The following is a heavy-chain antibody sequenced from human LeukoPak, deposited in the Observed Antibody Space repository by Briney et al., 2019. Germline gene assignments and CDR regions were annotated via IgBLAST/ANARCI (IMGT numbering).Heavy chain of an antibody. Sequence: ASVKVSCKASGNTFTNYDINWVRQATGQGPEWMGWMNPNSGNTNYAQKFQGRVTMTRNTSISTAYMELSSLRSEDTAVYYCARGETILNWFDPWGQGTLVTVSS. CDR2: MNPNSGNT. CDR3: ARGETILNWFDP. V-gene: IGHV1-8*01. D-gene: IGHD1-1*01. CDR1: GNTFTNYD. J-gene: IGHJ5*02.